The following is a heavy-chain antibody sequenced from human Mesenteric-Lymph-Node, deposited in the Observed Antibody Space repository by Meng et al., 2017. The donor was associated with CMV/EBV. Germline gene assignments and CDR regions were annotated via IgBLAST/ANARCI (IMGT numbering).Heavy chain of an antibody. CDR1: GFTFSSYG. J-gene: IGHJ4*02. CDR2: IKSSTDGGTT. Sequence: GESLKISCAVSGFTFSSYGMVWVRQAPGKGLEWVGRIKSSTDGGTTDYAAAVKGRFTISRDDSKNTLYLQMNNLKTEDTAVYYCHTPAWDNWNYFDYWGQGTLVTVSS. D-gene: IGHD1-20*01. CDR3: HTPAWDNWNYFDY. V-gene: IGHV3-15*01.